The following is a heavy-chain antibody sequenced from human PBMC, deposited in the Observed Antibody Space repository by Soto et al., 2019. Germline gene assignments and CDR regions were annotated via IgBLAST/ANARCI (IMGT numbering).Heavy chain of an antibody. D-gene: IGHD4-17*01. CDR1: GGSISSYY. V-gene: IGHV4-59*01. Sequence: SETLSLTCTVSGGSISSYYWSWIRQPPGRGLEWIGYIYYSGSTNYNPSLKSRVTISVDTSKNQFSLKLSSVTAADTAVYYCARTYGGNTFDYWGQGTLVTVS. J-gene: IGHJ4*02. CDR2: IYYSGST. CDR3: ARTYGGNTFDY.